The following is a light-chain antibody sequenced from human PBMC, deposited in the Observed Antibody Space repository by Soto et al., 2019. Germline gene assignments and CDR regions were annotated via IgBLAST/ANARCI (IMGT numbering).Light chain of an antibody. J-gene: IGLJ2*01. CDR2: DVN. Sequence: QSALTQPPSASGSPGQSVTISCTGTSSDVGGYNYVYWYQHQPGKAPKLMIYDVNKRPSGVPDRFSGSKSGSTASLTVSGLQAEDEADYYCSSYGGRNNLIFGGGTKHRP. CDR1: SSDVGGYNY. V-gene: IGLV2-8*01. CDR3: SSYGGRNNLI.